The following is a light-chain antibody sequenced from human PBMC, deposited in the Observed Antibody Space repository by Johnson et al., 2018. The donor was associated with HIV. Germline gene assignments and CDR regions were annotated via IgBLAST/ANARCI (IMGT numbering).Light chain of an antibody. V-gene: IGLV1-51*01. Sequence: QSVLTQPPSVSAAPGQKVTISCSGSSSNIGNSYVSWYQQLPGTAPKLLIYDSNKRPSGIPDRISGSKSGTSATLGIIGIQTGDEADYFCGTWDSSLTGFVFGTGTTITVL. CDR3: GTWDSSLTGFV. CDR1: SSNIGNSY. CDR2: DSN. J-gene: IGLJ1*01.